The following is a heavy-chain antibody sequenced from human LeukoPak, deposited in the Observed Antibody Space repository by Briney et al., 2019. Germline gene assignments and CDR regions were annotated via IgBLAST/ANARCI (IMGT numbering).Heavy chain of an antibody. J-gene: IGHJ4*02. CDR3: ARGRYSSSD. D-gene: IGHD6-6*01. CDR1: GGSISSYY. V-gene: IGHV4-59*01. Sequence: SETLSLTCTVSGGSISSYYWSWIRQPPGKGLEWIGYIYYSGSTNYNPSLKSRVTISVDTSKNQFSLKLSSVTAADTAVYYCARGRYSSSDWGRGTLVTVSS. CDR2: IYYSGST.